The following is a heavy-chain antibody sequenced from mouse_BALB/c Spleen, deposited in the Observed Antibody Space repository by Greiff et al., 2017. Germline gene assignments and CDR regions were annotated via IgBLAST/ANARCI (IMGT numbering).Heavy chain of an antibody. J-gene: IGHJ4*01. Sequence: EVQLQESGPELVKPGASVKMSCKASGYTFTSYVMHWVKQKPGQGLEWIGYINPYNDGTKYNEKFKGKATLTSDKSSSTAYMELSSLTSEDSAVYYCAKRVQGYAMDYWGQGTSVTVSS. CDR1: GYTFTSYV. D-gene: IGHD2-14*01. CDR3: AKRVQGYAMDY. CDR2: INPYNDGT. V-gene: IGHV1-14*01.